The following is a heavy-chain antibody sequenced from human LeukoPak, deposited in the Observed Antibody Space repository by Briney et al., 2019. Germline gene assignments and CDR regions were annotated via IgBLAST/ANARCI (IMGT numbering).Heavy chain of an antibody. CDR3: AKDRPDDILTGYFFDY. J-gene: IGHJ4*02. CDR1: GFTFSSYA. V-gene: IGHV3-30*04. Sequence: GRSLRLSCAASGFTFSSYAMHWVRQAPGKGLEWVAVISYDGSNKYYADSVKGRFTISRDNSKNTLYLQMNSLRAEDTAVYYCAKDRPDDILTGYFFDYWGQGTLVTVSS. CDR2: ISYDGSNK. D-gene: IGHD3-9*01.